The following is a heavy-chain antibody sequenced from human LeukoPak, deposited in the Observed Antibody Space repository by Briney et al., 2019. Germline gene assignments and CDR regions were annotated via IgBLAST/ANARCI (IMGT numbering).Heavy chain of an antibody. CDR2: IYSGGST. Sequence: PGGSLRLSCAASGFTVSSNYMSWVRQASGKGLEWVSVIYSGGSTYYADSVKGRFTISRDNSKNTLYLQMNSLRAEDTAVYYCARGGWTLRYFDWLLYWGQGTLVTVSS. CDR3: ARGGWTLRYFDWLLY. J-gene: IGHJ4*02. D-gene: IGHD3-9*01. V-gene: IGHV3-66*02. CDR1: GFTVSSNY.